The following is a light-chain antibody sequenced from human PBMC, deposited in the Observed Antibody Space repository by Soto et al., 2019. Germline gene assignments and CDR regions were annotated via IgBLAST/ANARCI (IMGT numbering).Light chain of an antibody. V-gene: IGKV3-15*01. CDR3: QQYAYWPQVT. J-gene: IGKJ1*01. CDR1: QTVSTY. CDR2: GAS. Sequence: EIVMTQSPATLSVSPGERATLSCRASQTVSTYLAWYQHRPGQAPRLLIYGASARATGIPARFSGSGTGTEFTLTINSLQSEDFAVYYCQQYAYWPQVTFGQGTKVEI.